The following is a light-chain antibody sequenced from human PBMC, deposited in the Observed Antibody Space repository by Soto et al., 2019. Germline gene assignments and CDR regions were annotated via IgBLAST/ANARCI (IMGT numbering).Light chain of an antibody. CDR1: QSVSSY. CDR2: DAS. Sequence: EIVLTQSPATLSLSPGERATLSCRASQSVSSYLAWYQQKPGQAPRLLIYDASNRATGIPARFSGSGSGTDFTLTISSLEPEDFAVYYCQQRSNWPLTFGAGTKLDIK. V-gene: IGKV3-11*01. J-gene: IGKJ4*01. CDR3: QQRSNWPLT.